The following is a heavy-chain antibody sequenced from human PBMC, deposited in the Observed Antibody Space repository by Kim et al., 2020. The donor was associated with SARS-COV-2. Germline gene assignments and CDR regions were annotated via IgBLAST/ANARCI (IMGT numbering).Heavy chain of an antibody. J-gene: IGHJ4*02. CDR1: GYTFTTYA. CDR3: VVVDLGDY. Sequence: ASVKVSCKASGYTFTTYAMHWVRQAPGQRLEWMGWINADNGKTTYVQKFQGRVTITRDTSASTAYMELSSLRSEDTAVYYCVVVDLGDYWGQGTLVTVSS. CDR2: INADNGKT. V-gene: IGHV1-3*01. D-gene: IGHD7-27*01.